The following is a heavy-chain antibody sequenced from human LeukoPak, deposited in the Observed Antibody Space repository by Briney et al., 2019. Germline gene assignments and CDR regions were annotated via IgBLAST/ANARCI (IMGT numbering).Heavy chain of an antibody. J-gene: IGHJ5*02. Sequence: PSETLSLTCTVSGGSISSSSYYWGWIRQPPGKGLEWLGSIYYSGNTYYNPSLNSRVTISVDTSKNQFSMKLSSVTAADTALYYWAREGGGEYSSSWYYNWFDPWGQGTLVTVSS. CDR1: GGSISSSSYY. D-gene: IGHD6-13*01. CDR3: AREGGGEYSSSWYYNWFDP. CDR2: IYYSGNT. V-gene: IGHV4-39*07.